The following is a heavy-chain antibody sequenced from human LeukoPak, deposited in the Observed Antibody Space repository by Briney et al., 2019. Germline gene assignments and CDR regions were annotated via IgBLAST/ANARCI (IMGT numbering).Heavy chain of an antibody. J-gene: IGHJ4*02. CDR1: GFTFSSYG. Sequence: GGSLRLSCAASGFTFSSYGMHWVRQAPGKGLEWVAFIRYDGSNKYYADSVKGRFTISRDNSKNTLYLQMNSLRTEDTAFYYCAKDQAGTWGLDYWGQGTLVTVPS. D-gene: IGHD3-10*01. V-gene: IGHV3-30*02. CDR3: AKDQAGTWGLDY. CDR2: IRYDGSNK.